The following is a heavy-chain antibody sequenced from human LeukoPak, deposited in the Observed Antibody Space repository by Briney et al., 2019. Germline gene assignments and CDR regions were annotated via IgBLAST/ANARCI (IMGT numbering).Heavy chain of an antibody. CDR2: ISSSSSYI. J-gene: IGHJ3*02. D-gene: IGHD3-22*01. CDR3: AGEDYYDSSGYSPGAFDI. V-gene: IGHV3-21*01. CDR1: GFTFSSYS. Sequence: GGSLRLSCAASGFTFSSYSMNWVRQAPGKGLEWVSSISSSSSYIYYADSVKGRFTISRDNTKNSLYLQMNSLRAEDTAVYYCAGEDYYDSSGYSPGAFDIWGQGTMVTVSS.